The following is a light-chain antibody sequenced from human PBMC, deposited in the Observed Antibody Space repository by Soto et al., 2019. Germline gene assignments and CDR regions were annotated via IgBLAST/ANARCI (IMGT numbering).Light chain of an antibody. CDR1: SIAVGAYQN. V-gene: IGLV2-11*01. Sequence: LSRPSSVSGSPGPIVTISFTRTSIAVGAYQNVSCYQQRPGKVPILMIYDVSKRPSGVPDRFSSSKAGITDSLIISGIQHEEEAEYYYCSYAGGYTFVFGSGTKV. CDR2: DVS. CDR3: CSYAGGYTFV. J-gene: IGLJ1*01.